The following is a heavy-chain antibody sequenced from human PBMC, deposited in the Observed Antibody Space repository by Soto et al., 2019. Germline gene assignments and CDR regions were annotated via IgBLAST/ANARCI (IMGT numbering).Heavy chain of an antibody. J-gene: IGHJ5*02. D-gene: IGHD3-3*01. Sequence: VQLQESGPGLVKPSETLSLTCIVSGDSVNSGAHYWSWIRQSPGTGLEWIGYISSSGTTTYSPSLRIGITISSAPSSNLSTLRLPSVTAPDPAIYYCAGVKRGFGPYQSGSAPWGRGTLVPVPS. CDR2: ISSSGTT. CDR1: GDSVNSGAHY. V-gene: IGHV4-61*08. CDR3: AGVKRGFGPYQSGSAP.